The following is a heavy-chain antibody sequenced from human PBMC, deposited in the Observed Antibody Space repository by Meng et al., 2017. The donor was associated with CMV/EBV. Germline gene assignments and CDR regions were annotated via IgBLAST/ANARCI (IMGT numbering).Heavy chain of an antibody. Sequence: AASGLPFSSYWMHWVRQVAGKGPVWVSRINSDGSKIDYAGSVRGRFTISRDNAKNTLYMEMNSLRAEDTAVYYCARGGSGSYTFGSSWGQGTLVTVSS. CDR3: ARGGSGSYTFGSS. J-gene: IGHJ5*02. D-gene: IGHD3-16*01. CDR1: GLPFSSYW. V-gene: IGHV3-74*01. CDR2: INSDGSKI.